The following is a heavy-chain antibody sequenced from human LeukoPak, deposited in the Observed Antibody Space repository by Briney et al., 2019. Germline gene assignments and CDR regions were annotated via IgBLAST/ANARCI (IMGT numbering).Heavy chain of an antibody. Sequence: GGSLRLSCVASGFTFRDYYMSWIRRAPGKGLEWVSYISSSGSTIYYADSVKGRFTISRDNAKNSLYLQMNSLRAEDTAVYYCARKYYYGSGSYYKDAFDIWGQGTMVTVSS. CDR3: ARKYYYGSGSYYKDAFDI. CDR2: ISSSGSTI. V-gene: IGHV3-11*04. D-gene: IGHD3-10*01. CDR1: GFTFRDYY. J-gene: IGHJ3*02.